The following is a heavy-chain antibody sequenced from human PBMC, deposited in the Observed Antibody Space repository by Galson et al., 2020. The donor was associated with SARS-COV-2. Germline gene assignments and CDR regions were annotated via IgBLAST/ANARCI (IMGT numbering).Heavy chain of an antibody. J-gene: IGHJ4*02. V-gene: IGHV4-39*07. CDR3: AREYSTFDC. Sequence: SETLSLTCTVSGGPIATSSYYWGWIRQPPGKGLEWIGNIYYSGITYYNPSHKSRVTISVATSENQFFLRLSSVTAADTAVYYCAREYSTFDCWGQGTLVTVSS. CDR2: IYYSGIT. D-gene: IGHD4-4*01. CDR1: GGPIATSSYY.